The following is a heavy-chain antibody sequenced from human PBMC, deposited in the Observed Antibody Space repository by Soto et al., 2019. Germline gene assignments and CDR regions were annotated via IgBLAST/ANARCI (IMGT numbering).Heavy chain of an antibody. CDR2: ISFDGSNK. Sequence: QVQLVESGGGVVQPGRSLRLSCAASGFTFSSYNMEWVRQAPGKGLEWVTVISFDGSNKYYADSVQGRFTISRDNSKNTVHLEMDSLKPEDTAVYYCAREVGTFYYHYGMDVWGQGTTVTVAS. J-gene: IGHJ6*02. D-gene: IGHD2-21*02. CDR3: AREVGTFYYHYGMDV. CDR1: GFTFSSYN. V-gene: IGHV3-30-3*01.